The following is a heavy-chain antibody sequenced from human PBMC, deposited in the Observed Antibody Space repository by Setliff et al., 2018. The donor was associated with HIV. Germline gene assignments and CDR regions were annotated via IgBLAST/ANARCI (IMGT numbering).Heavy chain of an antibody. Sequence: PSETLSLTCTVSGPSINTHYWSWIRQSPGKAFEWIGYIYSTGSTNYNPSLQSRVTISMVASRNQFSLKVTSVTAADTAVYYCAKGAGFYGDYTFDHWGQGRQVTVSS. V-gene: IGHV4-59*11. J-gene: IGHJ4*02. D-gene: IGHD4-17*01. CDR1: GPSINTHY. CDR3: AKGAGFYGDYTFDH. CDR2: IYSTGST.